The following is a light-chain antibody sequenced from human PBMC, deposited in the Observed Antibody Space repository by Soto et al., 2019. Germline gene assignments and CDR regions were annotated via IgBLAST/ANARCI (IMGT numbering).Light chain of an antibody. CDR1: QSISSW. CDR2: KAS. V-gene: IGKV1-5*03. J-gene: IGKJ1*01. CDR3: QQYNDNWT. Sequence: DIQMTQSPSTLSASVGDRVTITCRASQSISSWLAWYQQKPGTAPKLLTYKASTLQTGVPSRFSGSGSGTEFTLTISSLQPDDVATYYCQQYNDNWTFGQGTKVEIK.